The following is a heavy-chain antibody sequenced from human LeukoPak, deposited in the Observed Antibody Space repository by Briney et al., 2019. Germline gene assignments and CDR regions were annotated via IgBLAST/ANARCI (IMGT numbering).Heavy chain of an antibody. D-gene: IGHD1-26*01. CDR3: AKEYSGSFSPFPSYFDY. CDR1: GFTFSTYG. V-gene: IGHV3-30*02. J-gene: IGHJ4*02. Sequence: GGSLRLSCAPSGFTFSTYGMHWVRQAPGKGLEWVAFIRYDGNNKYYADSVKGRFTISRDNSKNTLYLQMNSLRVEDTAVYYCAKEYSGSFSPFPSYFDYWGQGTLVTVSS. CDR2: IRYDGNNK.